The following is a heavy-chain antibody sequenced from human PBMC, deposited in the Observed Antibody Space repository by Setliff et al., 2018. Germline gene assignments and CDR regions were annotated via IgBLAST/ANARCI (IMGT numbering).Heavy chain of an antibody. J-gene: IGHJ4*02. Sequence: GASVKVSCKASGYPLTAYYIHWVRQAPGQGLEWMGWISPHTGVTNYAQKFQGRVAMTRDTSINTADMELSSLRSDDTAVYYCARTPPNRGLSNGWYVDYWGQGALVTASS. V-gene: IGHV1-2*02. CDR1: GYPLTAYY. CDR2: ISPHTGVT. CDR3: ARTPPNRGLSNGWYVDY. D-gene: IGHD6-19*01.